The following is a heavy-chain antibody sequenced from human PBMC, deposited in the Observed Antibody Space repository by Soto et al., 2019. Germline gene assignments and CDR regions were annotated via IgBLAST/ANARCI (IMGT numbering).Heavy chain of an antibody. V-gene: IGHV3-30*18. Sequence: LRLSCAASGFTFSSYGMHWVRQAPGKGLEWVAVISYDGSNKYYADSVKGRFTISRDNSKNTLYLQMNSLRAEDTAVYYCAKGSFVLRYFDWFPGTWGQGTLVTVSS. J-gene: IGHJ5*02. CDR3: AKGSFVLRYFDWFPGT. CDR2: ISYDGSNK. CDR1: GFTFSSYG. D-gene: IGHD3-9*01.